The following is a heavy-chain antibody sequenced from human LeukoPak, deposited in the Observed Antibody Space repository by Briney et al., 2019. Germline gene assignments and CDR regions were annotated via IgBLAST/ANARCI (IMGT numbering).Heavy chain of an antibody. J-gene: IGHJ4*02. CDR1: GGTFSSYA. V-gene: IGHV1-69*13. Sequence: SVKVSCKASGGTFSSYAISWVRQAPGQGLEWMGGIIPIFGTANYAQKFQGRVTITADESTSTAYMELSSLRSEDTAVYYCARALLGYCSGGSCYSFLYWGQGTLVTVSS. CDR3: ARALLGYCSGGSCYSFLY. CDR2: IIPIFGTA. D-gene: IGHD2-15*01.